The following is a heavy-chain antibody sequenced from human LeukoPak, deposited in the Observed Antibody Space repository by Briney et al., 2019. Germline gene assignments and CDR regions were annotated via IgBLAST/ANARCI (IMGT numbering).Heavy chain of an antibody. D-gene: IGHD4-11*01. Sequence: SETLPLTCTVSGGSISSYYWSWIRQPPGKGLEWIGYIYYSGSTNYNPSLKSRVTISVDTSKNQFSLKLSSVTAADTAVYYCARASVTYYYYYYMDVWGKGTTVTVSS. CDR3: ARASVTYYYYYYMDV. J-gene: IGHJ6*03. CDR1: GGSISSYY. V-gene: IGHV4-59*01. CDR2: IYYSGST.